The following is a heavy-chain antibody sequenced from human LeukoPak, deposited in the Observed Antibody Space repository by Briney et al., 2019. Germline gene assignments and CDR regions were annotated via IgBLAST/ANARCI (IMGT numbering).Heavy chain of an antibody. V-gene: IGHV3-23*01. CDR1: GFTFSNAW. CDR3: AKVLVLVSANRYYFDY. D-gene: IGHD2-21*02. CDR2: ISGSGNST. Sequence: GGSLRLSCAASGFTFSNAWMSWVRQAPGKGLEWVSLISGSGNSTYYADSVKGRFTISRDNSKNTLYLQMNSLRAEDTAVYYCAKVLVLVSANRYYFDYWGQGTLVTVSS. J-gene: IGHJ4*02.